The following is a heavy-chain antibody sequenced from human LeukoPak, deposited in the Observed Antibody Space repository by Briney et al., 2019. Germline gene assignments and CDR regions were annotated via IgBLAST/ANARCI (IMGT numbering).Heavy chain of an antibody. D-gene: IGHD1-1*01. J-gene: IGHJ4*02. CDR2: INPSGGST. V-gene: IGHV1-46*01. CDR3: ARMENTQYYFDY. Sequence: ASVRVSCKASGYTFTSYYMHWVRQAPGQGLEWMGIINPSGGSTSYAQKFQGRVTMTRDTSTSTVYMELSSLRSEDTAVNYCARMENTQYYFDYWGQGTLVTVSS. CDR1: GYTFTSYY.